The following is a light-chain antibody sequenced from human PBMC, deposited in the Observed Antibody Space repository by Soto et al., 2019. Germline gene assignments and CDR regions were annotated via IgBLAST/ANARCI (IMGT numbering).Light chain of an antibody. CDR2: EVS. CDR1: SSDVGEENY. J-gene: IGLJ2*01. V-gene: IGLV2-8*01. Sequence: QSALTQPPSASGSPGQSVTITCSGTSSDVGEENYVSWYQQHPGKVPKLILYEVSKRPSGVPDRFSGSRSGNTASLTVSGLQAEDEVDYYCSSFAGSPVVFGGGTQLTVL. CDR3: SSFAGSPVV.